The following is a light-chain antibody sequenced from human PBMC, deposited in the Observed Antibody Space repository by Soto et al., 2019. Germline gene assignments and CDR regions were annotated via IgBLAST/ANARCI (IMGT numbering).Light chain of an antibody. CDR1: SSDVGSYTL. CDR3: CSFAGSITPYV. Sequence: QSVLTQPASMSGSPGQSITISCTGTSSDVGSYTLVSWYQVHPGKAPKLLTYEDNERPSGVSNRFSGSKSGNTASLTISGLQAEDEADYYCCSFAGSITPYVFGTGTKVTVL. V-gene: IGLV2-23*01. J-gene: IGLJ1*01. CDR2: EDN.